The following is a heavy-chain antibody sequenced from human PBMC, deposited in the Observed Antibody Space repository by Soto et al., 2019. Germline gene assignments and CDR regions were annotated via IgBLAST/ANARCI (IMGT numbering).Heavy chain of an antibody. CDR3: AKDTGVTTNYFDY. V-gene: IGHV3-23*01. Sequence: PGGSLRLSCAASGFTFSSYAMSWVRQAPGKGLEWVSAISGSGGSTYYADSVKGRFTISRDNSKNTLYLQMNSLRADDTAVYYCAKDTGVTTNYFDYWGQGTLVTVSS. CDR2: ISGSGGST. CDR1: GFTFSSYA. J-gene: IGHJ4*02. D-gene: IGHD4-17*01.